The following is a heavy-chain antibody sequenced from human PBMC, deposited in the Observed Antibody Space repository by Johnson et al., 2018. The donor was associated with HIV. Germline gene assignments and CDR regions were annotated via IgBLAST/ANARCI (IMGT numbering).Heavy chain of an antibody. V-gene: IGHV3-30-3*01. CDR2: ISFDGRNK. CDR3: ATLPVNYYDSRGAFDI. J-gene: IGHJ3*02. Sequence: QVQLVESGGGVVQPGRSLRVSCAAYGFIFSSYAMHWVRQAPGKGLEWVALISFDGRNKYYADSVTGRFTISRDNAKNSLYLQMNSLRAEDTALYYCATLPVNYYDSRGAFDIWGQGTMVTVSS. CDR1: GFIFSSYA. D-gene: IGHD3-22*01.